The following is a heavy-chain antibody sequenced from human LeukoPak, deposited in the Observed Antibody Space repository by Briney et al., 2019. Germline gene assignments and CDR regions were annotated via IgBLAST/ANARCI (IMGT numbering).Heavy chain of an antibody. CDR1: WDSVSSNRAV. V-gene: IGHV6-1*01. CDR2: TYYRSKRYN. Sequence: SQTLSHTCAISWDSVSSNRAVWNWARQSRSRGVEWLGRTYYRSKRYNDYEVSVKSRITINPDTSRDEFSLQPSSVTPGDTAAYYCARDDYGFYFDYWGQGTLVTASS. J-gene: IGHJ4*02. CDR3: ARDDYGFYFDY. D-gene: IGHD4-17*01.